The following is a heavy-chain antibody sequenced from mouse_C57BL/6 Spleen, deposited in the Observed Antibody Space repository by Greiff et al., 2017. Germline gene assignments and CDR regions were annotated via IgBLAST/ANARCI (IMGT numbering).Heavy chain of an antibody. CDR1: GYTFTSYW. J-gene: IGHJ1*03. CDR3: ARGDYDGYFDV. D-gene: IGHD2-4*01. Sequence: QVQLQQPGAELVKPGASVKLSCKASGYTFTSYWMHWVKQRPGQGLEWIGMIHPNSGSTNYNEKFKSKATLTVDKSSSTAYMQLSSLTAEDSAVYYCARGDYDGYFDVWGTGTTVTVSS. CDR2: IHPNSGST. V-gene: IGHV1-64*01.